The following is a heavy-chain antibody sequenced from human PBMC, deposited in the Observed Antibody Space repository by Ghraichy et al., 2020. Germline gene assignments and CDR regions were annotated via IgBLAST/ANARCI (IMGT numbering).Heavy chain of an antibody. CDR3: AGRPFSYLEWLLTWTFDY. J-gene: IGHJ4*02. CDR1: GGSISSSSYY. D-gene: IGHD3-3*01. V-gene: IGHV4-39*01. CDR2: IYNSGST. Sequence: GSLRLSCTVSGGSISSSSYYWGWIRQPPGKGLEWIGSIYNSGSTYYNPSLKSRVTISVDTSKNQFSLKLSSVTAADTAVYYCAGRPFSYLEWLLTWTFDYWGQGTLVTVSS.